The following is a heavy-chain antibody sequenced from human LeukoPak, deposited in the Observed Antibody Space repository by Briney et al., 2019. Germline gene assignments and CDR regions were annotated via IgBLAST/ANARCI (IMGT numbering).Heavy chain of an antibody. D-gene: IGHD3-22*01. CDR3: ARENPSGYYNRPIDY. J-gene: IGHJ4*02. CDR1: GASISSYY. Sequence: PSQTLSLTCTVSGASISSYYWSWIRQPPGKGLEWIGDIYYSGSIKYNPSLKSRVTMSVDTSKNQFSLKLSSVTAADTAIYYCARENPSGYYNRPIDYWGQGTLVTVSS. CDR2: IYYSGSI. V-gene: IGHV4-59*01.